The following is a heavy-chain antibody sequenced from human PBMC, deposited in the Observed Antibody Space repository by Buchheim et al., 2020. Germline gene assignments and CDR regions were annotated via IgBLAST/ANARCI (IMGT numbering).Heavy chain of an antibody. V-gene: IGHV3-48*03. J-gene: IGHJ4*02. CDR1: GFTFNNYE. D-gene: IGHD3-22*01. Sequence: EVQLVDSGGGLVQPGGSLRLSCAASGFTFNNYEMNWVRQAPGKGLEWVSYISDSSRTKYYADSVKGRFTVSRDNGKNSLYLQMNSLRAEGTAVYYCARGRDDNSGYFDYWGQGTL. CDR3: ARGRDDNSGYFDY. CDR2: ISDSSRTK.